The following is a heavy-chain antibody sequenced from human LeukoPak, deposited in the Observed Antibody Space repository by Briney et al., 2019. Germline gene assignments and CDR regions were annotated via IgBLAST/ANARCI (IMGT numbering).Heavy chain of an antibody. J-gene: IGHJ6*04. CDR1: GFTFSNYW. V-gene: IGHV3-7*01. CDR3: ARDLAAWDV. Sequence: PGGSLRLSCAASGFTFSNYWMSWVRQAPGKGLEWVASINPDGSEKYSVDSVTGRFTISRDNAENTMFLQMNSLRAEDSAVYYCARDLAAWDVWGKGTTVTVSS. CDR2: INPDGSEK.